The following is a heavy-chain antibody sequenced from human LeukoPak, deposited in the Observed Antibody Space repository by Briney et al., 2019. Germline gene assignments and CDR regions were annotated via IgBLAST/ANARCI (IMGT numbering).Heavy chain of an antibody. CDR1: GYTFTSYG. J-gene: IGHJ6*03. V-gene: IGHV1-18*01. CDR2: ISAYNGNT. CDR3: ARGTYYYGSGSPIWAHYYYMDV. D-gene: IGHD3-10*01. Sequence: ASVKVSCKASGYTFTSYGISWVRQAPGQGLEWMGWISAYNGNTNYAQKLQGRVTMTTDTSTSTAYMELRSLRSDDTAVYYCARGTYYYGSGSPIWAHYYYMDVWGKGTTVTISS.